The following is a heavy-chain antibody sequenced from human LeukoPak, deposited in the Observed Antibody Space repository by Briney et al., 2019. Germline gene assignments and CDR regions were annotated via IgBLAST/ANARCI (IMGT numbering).Heavy chain of an antibody. CDR2: ISAYNGNT. CDR3: ARDQKLWFGELIPFDY. Sequence: ASVKVSCKASGYTFTSYGISWVRQAPGQGLEWIGWISAYNGNTNYAQKLQGRVTMTTDTSTSTAYMELRSLRSDDTAVYYCARDQKLWFGELIPFDYWGQGTLVTVSS. CDR1: GYTFTSYG. V-gene: IGHV1-18*01. D-gene: IGHD3-10*01. J-gene: IGHJ4*02.